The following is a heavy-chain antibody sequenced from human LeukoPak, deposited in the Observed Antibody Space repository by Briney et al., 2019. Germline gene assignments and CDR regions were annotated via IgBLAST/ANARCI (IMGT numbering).Heavy chain of an antibody. CDR2: IYHSGST. D-gene: IGHD2-15*01. J-gene: IGHJ2*01. CDR1: GGSISSSNW. CDR3: ARVVDIVVVVAATPISYWYFDL. V-gene: IGHV4-4*02. Sequence: SGTLSLTCAVSGGSISSSNWWSWVRQPPGKGLEWIGEIYHSGSTNYNPSLKSRVTKSVDKSKNQFSLKLSSVTAADTAVYYCARVVDIVVVVAATPISYWYFDLWGRGTLVTVSS.